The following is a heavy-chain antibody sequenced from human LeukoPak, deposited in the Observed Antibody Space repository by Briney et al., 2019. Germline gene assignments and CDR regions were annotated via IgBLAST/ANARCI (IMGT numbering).Heavy chain of an antibody. CDR3: SRLTHSYYADTAGYYPYYYMDV. CDR2: ISYSGKT. V-gene: IGHV4-39*02. J-gene: IGHJ6*03. CDR1: GDSISSSDYY. D-gene: IGHD3-22*01. Sequence: SETLSLTCTVSGDSISSSDYYWGWIRQSPGKGLEWIGRISYSGKTFYNPSLKSRVTMSVDTSKNLFSLRLNSVTAADTAVYYCSRLTHSYYADTAGYYPYYYMDVWGEGTTVTVSS.